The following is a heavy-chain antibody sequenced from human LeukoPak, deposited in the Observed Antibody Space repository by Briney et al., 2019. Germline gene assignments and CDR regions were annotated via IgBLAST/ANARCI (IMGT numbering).Heavy chain of an antibody. V-gene: IGHV4-34*01. CDR3: ASSLGSSGMDV. CDR1: GGSFSGYY. D-gene: IGHD1-26*01. J-gene: IGHJ6*02. CDR2: INHRGST. Sequence: SETLSLTCAVYGGSFSGYYWSWIRQPPGKGLEWIGEINHRGSTNYNPSLKSRVTISVDTSKNQFSLKLSSVTAADTAVYYCASSLGSSGMDVWGQGTTVTVSS.